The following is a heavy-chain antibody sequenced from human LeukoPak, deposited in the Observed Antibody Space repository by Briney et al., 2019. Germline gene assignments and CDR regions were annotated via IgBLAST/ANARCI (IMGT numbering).Heavy chain of an antibody. CDR2: IYYSGST. J-gene: IGHJ4*02. D-gene: IGHD2-2*02. Sequence: RPSETLSLTCTVSGGSISSGGYYWSWIRQHPGKGLEWIGYIYYSGSTYYNPSLKSRVTISVDTSKNQFSLKPRSVTVADTAMYYCARGLPGTATPGDYWGQGTLVTVSS. CDR1: GGSISSGGYY. V-gene: IGHV4-31*03. CDR3: ARGLPGTATPGDY.